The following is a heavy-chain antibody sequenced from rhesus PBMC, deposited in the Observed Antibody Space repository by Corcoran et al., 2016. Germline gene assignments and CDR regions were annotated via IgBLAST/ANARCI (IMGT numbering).Heavy chain of an antibody. V-gene: IGHV4-127*01. CDR3: ARGGGRVDY. CDR1: GYSISSGYG. J-gene: IGHJ4*01. Sequence: QVQLQESGPGRVKPSETLSLTCAGSGYSISSGYGWRRMRPPPGKGLEWLGYIGGSSGCTNYNPSLQSRVTISKDTSKNQFSLKLNSVIAVDTAVYYCARGGGRVDYWGQGVLVTVSS. D-gene: IGHD1-44*02. CDR2: IGGSSGCT.